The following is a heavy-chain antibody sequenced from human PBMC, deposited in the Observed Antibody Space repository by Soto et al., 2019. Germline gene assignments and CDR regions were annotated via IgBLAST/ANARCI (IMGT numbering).Heavy chain of an antibody. V-gene: IGHV3-21*01. Sequence: PGGSLRLSCAASGFTFSSYSMNWVRQAPGKGLEWVSSISSSSSYIYYADSVKGRFTISRDNAKNSLYLQMNSLRAEDTAVYYCARGDIAAAADYYYGMDVWGQGTTVTVSS. CDR3: ARGDIAAAADYYYGMDV. CDR2: ISSSSSYI. CDR1: GFTFSSYS. D-gene: IGHD6-13*01. J-gene: IGHJ6*02.